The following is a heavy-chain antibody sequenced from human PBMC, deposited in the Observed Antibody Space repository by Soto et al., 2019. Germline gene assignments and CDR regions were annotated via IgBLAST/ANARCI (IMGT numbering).Heavy chain of an antibody. Sequence: SVKVSCKASGGTLNTYTINWVRQAPGRRLEWVGQIVPMYDSVNYAENFQGRVTITADKSTKTSFMELTSLKSEDTALYFCATWRHYSCSYCFDYWGHGTPVTVSS. J-gene: IGHJ4*01. D-gene: IGHD3-22*01. CDR1: GGTLNTYT. CDR2: IVPMYDSV. V-gene: IGHV1-69*06. CDR3: ATWRHYSCSYCFDY.